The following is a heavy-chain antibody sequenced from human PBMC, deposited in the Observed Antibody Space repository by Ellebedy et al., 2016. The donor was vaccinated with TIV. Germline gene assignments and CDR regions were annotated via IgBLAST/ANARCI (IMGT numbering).Heavy chain of an antibody. D-gene: IGHD3-10*01. CDR1: GFTVTSSY. V-gene: IGHV3-53*01. Sequence: GESLKISXAASGFTVTSSYMSWVRQAPGKGLEWVSVIYNTGSTYYADSVKGRFTISSDNSKNTLYLQMNSLRAEDTADYYCARSMLRVAHGGDDALDIWGQGTMVTVSS. CDR3: ARSMLRVAHGGDDALDI. CDR2: IYNTGST. J-gene: IGHJ3*02.